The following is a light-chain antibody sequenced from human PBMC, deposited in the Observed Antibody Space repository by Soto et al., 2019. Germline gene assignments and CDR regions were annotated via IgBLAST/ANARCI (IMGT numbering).Light chain of an antibody. CDR3: QQYGSSPRT. V-gene: IGKV3-20*01. CDR2: GAS. Sequence: EIVLTQSPGTLSLSTEERDTLSCRASQSVSSTYLAWYQQKPGQAPRLLIYGASSRATGIPDRFSGSGSGTDFTLTISRLEPEDFAVYYCQQYGSSPRTFGQGTKVDIK. J-gene: IGKJ1*01. CDR1: QSVSSTY.